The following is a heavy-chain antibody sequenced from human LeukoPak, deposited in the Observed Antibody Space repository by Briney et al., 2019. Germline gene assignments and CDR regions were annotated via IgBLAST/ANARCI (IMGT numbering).Heavy chain of an antibody. D-gene: IGHD2-15*01. J-gene: IGHJ3*02. CDR1: GFTFGDYA. CDR2: IRSKAYGGTT. Sequence: GGSLRLSCIASGFTFGDYAMSWVRQAPGKGLEWVGFIRSKAYGGTTEYAASVKSRFSISRDDSKSIAYLQMNILRTEDTAVFYCTRDCSGGSCWGDAFDIWGEGTMVTVSS. CDR3: TRDCSGGSCWGDAFDI. V-gene: IGHV3-49*04.